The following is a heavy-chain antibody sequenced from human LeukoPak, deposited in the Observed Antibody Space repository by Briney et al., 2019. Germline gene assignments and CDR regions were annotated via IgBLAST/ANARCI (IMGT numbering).Heavy chain of an antibody. D-gene: IGHD3-10*02. CDR3: AELGITMIGGV. CDR2: ISSSGSTI. Sequence: GGSLRLSCAASGFIFSNYAMIWVRQAPGQGLEWVSYISSSGSTIYYADSVQDRFTISRDNAKNSLYLQMNSLRAEDTAVYYCAELGITMIGGVWGKGTTVTISS. V-gene: IGHV3-48*03. J-gene: IGHJ6*04. CDR1: GFIFSNYA.